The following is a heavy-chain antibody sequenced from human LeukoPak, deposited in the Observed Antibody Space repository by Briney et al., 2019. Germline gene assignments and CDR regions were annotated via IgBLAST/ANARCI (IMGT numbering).Heavy chain of an antibody. CDR1: GFTFSSYW. V-gene: IGHV3-7*01. CDR3: ARFTGCGYSGYDCHIAHFYY. Sequence: GGSLRLSCAASGFTFSSYWMSWVRQAPGKGLEWVANIKQDGSEKYYVDSVKGRFTISRDNAKNSLYLQMNSLRAEDTAVYYCARFTGCGYSGYDCHIAHFYYWGQGTLVTVSS. CDR2: IKQDGSEK. D-gene: IGHD5-12*01. J-gene: IGHJ4*02.